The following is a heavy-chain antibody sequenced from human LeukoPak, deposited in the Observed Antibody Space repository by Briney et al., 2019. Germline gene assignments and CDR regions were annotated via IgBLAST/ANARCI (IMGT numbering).Heavy chain of an antibody. V-gene: IGHV4-4*02. CDR1: GGSITTINW. CDR2: VSLEGVR. Sequence: PSETLSLTCGVSGGSITTINWWSWVRQFPGQGLQWIGEVSLEGVRNYNPSLTSRVTMSLDRAKNLLSLNLNSVTAADTAVYYCSRENGAFSPFGYWGQGILVTV. D-gene: IGHD2-8*01. J-gene: IGHJ4*02. CDR3: SRENGAFSPFGY.